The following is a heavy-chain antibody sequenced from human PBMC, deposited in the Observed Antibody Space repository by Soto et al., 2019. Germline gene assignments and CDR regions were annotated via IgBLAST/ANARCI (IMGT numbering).Heavy chain of an antibody. J-gene: IGHJ4*02. V-gene: IGHV1-8*01. Sequence: QVQLVQSGAEVKKPGASVKVSCKASGYTFTSYDINWVRQATGQGLEWMGWMNPNSGNTGYAQKFQGRVTMTRSTSISTAYMVLSSLSSEATAVYFCASENVGAKDYWVQGTLVTVSS. CDR1: GYTFTSYD. D-gene: IGHD1-26*01. CDR3: ASENVGAKDY. CDR2: MNPNSGNT.